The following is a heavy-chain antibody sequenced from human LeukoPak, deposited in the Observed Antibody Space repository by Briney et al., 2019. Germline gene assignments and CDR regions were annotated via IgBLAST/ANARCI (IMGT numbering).Heavy chain of an antibody. V-gene: IGHV3-21*01. J-gene: IGHJ4*02. CDR3: ARVLGGCDY. CDR1: GFTFSSYS. CDR2: ISSCSSYI. Sequence: GGSLRLSCAASGFTFSSYSMNWVRQAPGKGLGWVSSISSCSSYIYYADSVKGRFTISRDNAKNSLYLQMNSLRAEDTAVYYCARVLGGCDYRGQGTLVTVSS. D-gene: IGHD6-19*01.